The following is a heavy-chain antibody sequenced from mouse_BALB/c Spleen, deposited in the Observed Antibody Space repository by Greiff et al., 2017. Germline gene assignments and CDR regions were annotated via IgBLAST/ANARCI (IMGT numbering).Heavy chain of an antibody. Sequence: VKLMESGPGLVAPSQSLSITCTVSGFSLTSYGVHWVRQPPGKGLEWLGVIWAGGSTNYNSALMSRLSISKDNSKSQVFLKMNSLQTDDTAMYYCARGIYYDYPYYYAMDYWGQGTSVTVSS. CDR3: ARGIYYDYPYYYAMDY. V-gene: IGHV2-9*02. CDR1: GFSLTSYG. CDR2: IWAGGST. J-gene: IGHJ4*01. D-gene: IGHD2-4*01.